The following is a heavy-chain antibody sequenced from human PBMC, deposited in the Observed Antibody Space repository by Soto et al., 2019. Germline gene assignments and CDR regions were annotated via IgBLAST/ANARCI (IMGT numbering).Heavy chain of an antibody. J-gene: IGHJ4*02. CDR1: GFTFSAHA. V-gene: IGHV3-23*01. CDR3: ARDLTTHDY. CDR2: LGTIGA. Sequence: EVQLLESGGGLVQPGGSLRLSCVGSGFTFSAHAITWVRQAPGKGLEWVSTLGTIGAFYADSEKGRFTISRDNSKNTVNLQMNSLRGEDTAIYYCARDLTTHDYWGQGTVVTVSS.